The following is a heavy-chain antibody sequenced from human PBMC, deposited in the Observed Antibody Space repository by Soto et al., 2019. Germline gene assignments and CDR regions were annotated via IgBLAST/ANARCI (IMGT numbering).Heavy chain of an antibody. Sequence: SETLSLTCTVSGGSISSSSYYWGWIRQPPGTGLEWIGSIYYSGSTYYNPSLKSRVTISVDTSKNQFSLKLSSVTAADTAVYYCARLNYYDSSGTIDYWGQGTLVTVSS. CDR2: IYYSGST. CDR1: GGSISSSSYY. CDR3: ARLNYYDSSGTIDY. V-gene: IGHV4-39*01. D-gene: IGHD3-22*01. J-gene: IGHJ4*02.